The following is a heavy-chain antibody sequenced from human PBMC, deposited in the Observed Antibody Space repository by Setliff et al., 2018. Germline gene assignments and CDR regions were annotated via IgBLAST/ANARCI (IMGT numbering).Heavy chain of an antibody. CDR1: GGSISSYY. D-gene: IGHD6-19*01. J-gene: IGHJ4*02. V-gene: IGHV4-4*07. CDR3: ARDYPYSSGWYYFDY. Sequence: SETLSLTCTVSGGSISSYYWSWIRQPAGKGLEWIGHIYIGGSTNYNPSLKSRVTISVDTSKNQFSLKLTSVTAADTAVYYCARDYPYSSGWYYFDYWGQGTLVTVSS. CDR2: IYIGGST.